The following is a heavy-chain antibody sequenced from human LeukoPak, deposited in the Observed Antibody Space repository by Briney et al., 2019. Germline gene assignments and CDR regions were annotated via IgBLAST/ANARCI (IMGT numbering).Heavy chain of an antibody. CDR1: GGSISSYY. Sequence: NPSETLSLTCTVSGGSISSYYWSWIRQPPGKGLEWIGYIYYSGSTNYNPSLKSRVTISVDTSKNQFSLKLSSVTAADTAVYYCARHPRGAFDIWGQGTMVTVSS. J-gene: IGHJ3*02. D-gene: IGHD3-10*01. V-gene: IGHV4-59*01. CDR3: ARHPRGAFDI. CDR2: IYYSGST.